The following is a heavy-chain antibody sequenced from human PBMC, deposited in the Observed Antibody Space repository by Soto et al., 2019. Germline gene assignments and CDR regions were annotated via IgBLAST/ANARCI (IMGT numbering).Heavy chain of an antibody. Sequence: SVKVTCKASRYTFTNFDSSWVRQATGQGLEWMGWMNPNSGNTGYAQKFQGRVTMTRNTSITTAYMELSTLRSEDTAVYYCVRGDYGDYSHWFDPWGQGTLVTVSS. CDR3: VRGDYGDYSHWFDP. J-gene: IGHJ5*02. CDR1: RYTFTNFD. D-gene: IGHD4-17*01. V-gene: IGHV1-8*01. CDR2: MNPNSGNT.